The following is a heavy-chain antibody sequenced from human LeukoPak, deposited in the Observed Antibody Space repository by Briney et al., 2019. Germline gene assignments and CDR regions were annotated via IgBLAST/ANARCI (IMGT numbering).Heavy chain of an antibody. D-gene: IGHD4/OR15-4a*01. V-gene: IGHV3-33*01. CDR3: ARDWDYYGASYGMGV. Sequence: GRSLRLSCAASGFTFSSYGMHWVRQAPGKGLEWVAVIWYDGSNKYYADSVKGRFTISRDNSKNTLYLQMNSLRAEDTAVYYCARDWDYYGASYGMGVWGKGTTVTVSS. CDR2: IWYDGSNK. CDR1: GFTFSSYG. J-gene: IGHJ6*04.